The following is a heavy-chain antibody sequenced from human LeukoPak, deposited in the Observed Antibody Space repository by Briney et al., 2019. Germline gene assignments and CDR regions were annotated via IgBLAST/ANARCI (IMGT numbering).Heavy chain of an antibody. D-gene: IGHD6-13*01. CDR3: ARVLMAAAAWNNWFDP. Sequence: SQTLSLTCTVSGGSISSGSYYWSWIRQPAGKGLEWIGRIYTSGSTNYNPSLKSRVTISVDTSKSQFSLKLSSVTAADTAVYYCARVLMAAAAWNNWFDPWGQGTLVTVSS. CDR2: IYTSGST. V-gene: IGHV4-61*02. CDR1: GGSISSGSYY. J-gene: IGHJ5*02.